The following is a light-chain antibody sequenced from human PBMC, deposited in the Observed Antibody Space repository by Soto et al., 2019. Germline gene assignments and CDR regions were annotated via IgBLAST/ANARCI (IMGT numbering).Light chain of an antibody. Sequence: DIVMTQSPDSLAVSLSERATINCRSSQTVLYSSDNKNYLAWYQQRPGQPPKLLIYWASNRQSGVPDRFSGSGSGTDFSLTISSLQAEDVAVHYCQQYYSTPFTFGPGTKVDIK. V-gene: IGKV4-1*01. J-gene: IGKJ3*01. CDR1: QTVLYSSDNKNY. CDR3: QQYYSTPFT. CDR2: WAS.